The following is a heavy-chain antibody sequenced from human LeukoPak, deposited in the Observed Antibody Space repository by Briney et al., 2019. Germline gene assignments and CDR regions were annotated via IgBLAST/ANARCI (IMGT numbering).Heavy chain of an antibody. Sequence: SVKVSCKASGGTFSSYAISWVRQAPGQGLEWMGGIIPIFGTANYAQKFQGRVTITADESTSTAYMELSSLRSEDTAVYYCARDYGDYAPYDAFDIWGQGTMVTVSS. D-gene: IGHD4-17*01. V-gene: IGHV1-69*13. J-gene: IGHJ3*02. CDR1: GGTFSSYA. CDR3: ARDYGDYAPYDAFDI. CDR2: IIPIFGTA.